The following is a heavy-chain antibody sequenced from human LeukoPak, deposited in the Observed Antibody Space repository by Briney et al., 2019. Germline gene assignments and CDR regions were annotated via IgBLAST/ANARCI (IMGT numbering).Heavy chain of an antibody. Sequence: SETLSLTCSVSGVSISNYFWSWIRQSAGKGLEWIGRDSIRGGTNYNPSLASRASMSIDTSKSQFSLKLTSVTAADTAVYYCARGPLMSAGGGVDPWGQGTLVIVSS. CDR1: GVSISNYF. CDR3: ARGPLMSAGGGVDP. V-gene: IGHV4-4*07. D-gene: IGHD6-13*01. J-gene: IGHJ5*02. CDR2: DSIRGGT.